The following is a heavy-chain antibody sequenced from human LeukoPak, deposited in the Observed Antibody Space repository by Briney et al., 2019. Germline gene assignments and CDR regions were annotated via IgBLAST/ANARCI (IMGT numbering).Heavy chain of an antibody. CDR2: ISGSGGST. D-gene: IGHD4-17*01. CDR1: GFTFSSYA. V-gene: IGHV3-23*01. J-gene: IGHJ4*02. Sequence: GSLRLSCAASGFTFSSYAMSWVRQAPGKGLEWVSAISGSGGSTYYADSVKGRFTISGDNSKNTLYLQMNSLRAEDTAVYYCAKDLTVTRYREPDWGQGTLVTVSS. CDR3: AKDLTVTRYREPD.